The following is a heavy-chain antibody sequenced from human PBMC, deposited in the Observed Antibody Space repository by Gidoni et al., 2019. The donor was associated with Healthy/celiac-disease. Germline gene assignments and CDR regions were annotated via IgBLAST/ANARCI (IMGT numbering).Heavy chain of an antibody. CDR2: ISSSGSTI. J-gene: IGHJ4*02. V-gene: IGHV3-48*03. CDR3: ARVEQQLVLLY. D-gene: IGHD6-13*01. Sequence: EVHLVASGGGLVQPGGSLRLSCASSGFTFSSYEMNWVRQAPGKGLEWVSYISSSGSTIYYADSVKGRFTISRDNAKNSLYLQMNSLRAEDTAVYYCARVEQQLVLLYWGQGTLVTVSS. CDR1: GFTFSSYE.